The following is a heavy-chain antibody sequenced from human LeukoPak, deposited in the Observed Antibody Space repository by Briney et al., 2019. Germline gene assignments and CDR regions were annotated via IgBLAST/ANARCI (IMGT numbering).Heavy chain of an antibody. CDR2: IKLDGSEK. J-gene: IGHJ4*02. V-gene: IGHV3-7*01. CDR1: GFTFSNYW. Sequence: PGWSLRLSCAASGFTFSNYWMTWVRQAPGKGLGWVANIKLDGSEKYYVDSVKGRFTISRDNAKNSVFLQMNSLRAEDTAVYYCARSHDYGGHCFFDYWGQGTLVTVSS. CDR3: ARSHDYGGHCFFDY. D-gene: IGHD4-23*01.